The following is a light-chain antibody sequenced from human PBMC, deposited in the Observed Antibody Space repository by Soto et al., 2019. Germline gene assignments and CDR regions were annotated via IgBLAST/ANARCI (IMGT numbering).Light chain of an antibody. Sequence: DSQLTQYRPTLSASAGERVTIXCRASQSISSWLAWYQQKPGKAPKLLIYDASSLESGVPSRFSGSGSGTEFTLTISSLQPDDFATYYCQQYNSYSLTFGGGTKVDI. CDR1: QSISSW. V-gene: IGKV1-5*01. J-gene: IGKJ4*01. CDR2: DAS. CDR3: QQYNSYSLT.